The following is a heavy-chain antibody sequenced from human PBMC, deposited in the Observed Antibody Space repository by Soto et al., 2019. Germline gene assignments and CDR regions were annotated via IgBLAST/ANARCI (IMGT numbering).Heavy chain of an antibody. D-gene: IGHD3-10*01. J-gene: IGHJ5*02. V-gene: IGHV4-59*08. Sequence: PSETLSLTCTVSGGSISSYYWSWIRQPPGKGLEWIGYIYYSGSTNYNPSLKSRVTISVDTSKNTVYLQMNSLRGEDTAMYYCARLGPYGSESYSFRYNWFDPWGQGTQVTVSS. CDR3: ARLGPYGSESYSFRYNWFDP. CDR1: GGSISSYY. CDR2: IYYSGST.